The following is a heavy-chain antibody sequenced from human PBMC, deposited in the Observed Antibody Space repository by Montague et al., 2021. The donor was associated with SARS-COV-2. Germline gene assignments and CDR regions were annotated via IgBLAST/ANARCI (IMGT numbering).Heavy chain of an antibody. CDR2: IYYSGST. J-gene: IGHJ4*02. CDR1: GGSISSYY. D-gene: IGHD6-6*01. V-gene: IGHV4-59*01. CDR3: ARGREYSSSAGFDY. Sequence: SETLSLTCTVSGGSISSYYWSWIRQPPGKGLEWIGYIYYSGSTNYNPSLKSRVTISVDTSKNQFSLKLSSVIAADTAVYYCARGREYSSSAGFDYWGQGTLVTVSS.